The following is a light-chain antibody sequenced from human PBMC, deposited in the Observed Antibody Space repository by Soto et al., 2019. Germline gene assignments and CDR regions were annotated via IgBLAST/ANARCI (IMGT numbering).Light chain of an antibody. CDR2: EVS. Sequence: QSALTQPASVSGSPGQSITISCTGTSSDVGGYNYVSWYQQHPDKAPKLMIYEVSNRPSGVFTRFSGSKSGNTASLTISGLQAEDEGDYYCSSYAGSNNLHVLFGGGTKLTVL. V-gene: IGLV2-14*01. J-gene: IGLJ2*01. CDR1: SSDVGGYNY. CDR3: SSYAGSNNLHVL.